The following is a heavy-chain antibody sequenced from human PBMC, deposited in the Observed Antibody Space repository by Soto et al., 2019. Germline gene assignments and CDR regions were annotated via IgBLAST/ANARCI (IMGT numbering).Heavy chain of an antibody. D-gene: IGHD4-17*01. J-gene: IGHJ2*01. Sequence: VQLVESGGGLVQPGGSLRLSCVVSRFTFNYYPMSWVRQAPGKGLEWVSAVTASGDTPYYADCVKGRFTIYRDNSQDTLYVQINSLRAEDTAVYYCERPPMTVNTHVSLRGSCYFDLCGRGTLISVSS. V-gene: IGHV3-23*04. CDR2: VTASGDTP. CDR3: ERPPMTVNTHVSLRGSCYFDL. CDR1: RFTFNYYP.